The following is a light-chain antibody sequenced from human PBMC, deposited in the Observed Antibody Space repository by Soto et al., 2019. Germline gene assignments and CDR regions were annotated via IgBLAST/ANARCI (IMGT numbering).Light chain of an antibody. CDR1: SSDVGGYNY. V-gene: IGLV2-8*01. Sequence: QSVLTQPPSAXXXPGQSVTISCTGTSSDVGGYNYVSWYQQHPGKAPKLMIYEVSKRPSGVPDRFSGSKSGNTASLTVSGLQAEDEADYYCSSYAGSNNYVFGTGTKVTVL. CDR3: SSYAGSNNYV. J-gene: IGLJ1*01. CDR2: EVS.